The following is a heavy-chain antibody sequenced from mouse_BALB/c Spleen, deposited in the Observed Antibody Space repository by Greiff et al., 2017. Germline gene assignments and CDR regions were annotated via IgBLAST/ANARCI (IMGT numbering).Heavy chain of an antibody. Sequence: QVQLQQSGAELMKPGASVKISCKATGYTFSSYWIEWVKQRPGHGLEWIGEILPGSGSTNYNEKFKGKATFTADTSSNTAYMQLSSLTSEDSAVYYCASPLTGTGAWFAYWGQGTLVTVSA. J-gene: IGHJ3*01. CDR1: GYTFSSYW. V-gene: IGHV1-9*01. CDR3: ASPLTGTGAWFAY. CDR2: ILPGSGST. D-gene: IGHD4-1*01.